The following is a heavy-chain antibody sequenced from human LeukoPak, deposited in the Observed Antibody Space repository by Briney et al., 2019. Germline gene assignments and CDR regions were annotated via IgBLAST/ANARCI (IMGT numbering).Heavy chain of an antibody. Sequence: SETLSLTCAVYGGSFSGHYWSWIRQPPGKGLEWIGEINHSGSTNYNPSLKSRVTISVDTSKNQFSLKLSSVTAADTAVYYCARDIGSGYYYYYYGMDVWGQGTTVTVSS. CDR2: INHSGST. CDR3: ARDIGSGYYYYYYGMDV. J-gene: IGHJ6*02. D-gene: IGHD3-22*01. CDR1: GGSFSGHY. V-gene: IGHV4-34*01.